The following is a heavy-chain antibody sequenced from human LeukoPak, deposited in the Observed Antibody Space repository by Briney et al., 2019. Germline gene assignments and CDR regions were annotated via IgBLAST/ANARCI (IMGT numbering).Heavy chain of an antibody. J-gene: IGHJ4*02. V-gene: IGHV3-43*01. Sequence: GGSLRLSCAASGFTFDDYTMHWVRQAPGKGLEWLSLITRDGGSTFYADSVKGRFTISRDTSRNSLYLQMNNLRTEDTALYYCANERTMTFDYWGRGTLFTVSS. CDR1: GFTFDDYT. CDR3: ANERTMTFDY. CDR2: ITRDGGST. D-gene: IGHD1-14*01.